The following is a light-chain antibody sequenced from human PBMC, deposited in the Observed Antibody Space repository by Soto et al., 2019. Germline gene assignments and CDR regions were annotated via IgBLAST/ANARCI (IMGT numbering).Light chain of an antibody. V-gene: IGLV2-11*01. CDR1: SSDVGGYNY. CDR2: DVS. Sequence: QSALTQPRSVSGSPGQSVTISCTGTSSDVGGYNYVSWYQQHPGKVPKLMIYDVSQRPSGVPDRFSGSKSGNTASLTISGLQAEDEADYHCCSYAGSYTSVFGGGTKLTVL. J-gene: IGLJ3*02. CDR3: CSYAGSYTSV.